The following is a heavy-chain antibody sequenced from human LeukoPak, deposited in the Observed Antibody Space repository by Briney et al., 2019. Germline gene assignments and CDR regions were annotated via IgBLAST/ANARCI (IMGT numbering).Heavy chain of an antibody. CDR1: GGSISSYY. Sequence: PSETLSLTCTVSGGSISSYYWSWIRQPPGKGLEWIGYIYYSGSTNYNPSLKSRVTISVDTSKNQFSLKLSSVTAADTAVYYCARGFRDYMDVWGKGTTVTVSS. V-gene: IGHV4-59*01. CDR2: IYYSGST. J-gene: IGHJ6*03. CDR3: ARGFRDYMDV. D-gene: IGHD3-10*01.